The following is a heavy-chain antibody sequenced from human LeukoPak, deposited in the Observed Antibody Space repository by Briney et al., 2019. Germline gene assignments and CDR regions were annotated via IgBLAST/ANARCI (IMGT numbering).Heavy chain of an antibody. V-gene: IGHV3-74*01. CDR2: INSDGSST. J-gene: IGHJ3*01. Sequence: AGGSLRLSCAASGFTFSSDWMHWVRQAPGKGLVWVSRINSDGSSTSYADSVKGRFTISRDNAKNTLYLQMNSLRAEDTAVYYCARWSRGDAFDVWGQGTMVTVSS. CDR3: ARWSRGDAFDV. CDR1: GFTFSSDW.